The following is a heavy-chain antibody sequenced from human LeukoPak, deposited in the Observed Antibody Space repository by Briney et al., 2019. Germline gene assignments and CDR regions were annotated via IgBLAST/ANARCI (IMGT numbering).Heavy chain of an antibody. CDR2: IYYSGST. CDR1: GYSISSGYY. V-gene: IGHV4-38-2*02. Sequence: SETLSLTCTVSGYSISSGYYWGWIRQPPGKGLEWIGSIYYSGSTYYNPSLKSRVTISVDTSKNQFSLKLSSVTAADTAVYYCARDFDPDAFDIWGQGTMVTVSS. D-gene: IGHD3-9*01. CDR3: ARDFDPDAFDI. J-gene: IGHJ3*02.